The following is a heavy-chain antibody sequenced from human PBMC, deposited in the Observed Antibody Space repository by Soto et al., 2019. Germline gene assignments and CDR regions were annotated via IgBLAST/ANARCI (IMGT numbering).Heavy chain of an antibody. V-gene: IGHV3-23*01. CDR2: ISGSGGST. CDR1: GFTFSSYA. CDR3: AKDRGYDFSKDY. D-gene: IGHD5-12*01. J-gene: IGHJ4*02. Sequence: EVQLLESGGGLVQPGGSLRLSCAASGFTFSSYAMSWVRQAPGKGLEWVSAISGSGGSTYYADSVKGRFTISRDNSNNTLYLQMNSLRAEDTAVYYCAKDRGYDFSKDYWGQGTLVTVSS.